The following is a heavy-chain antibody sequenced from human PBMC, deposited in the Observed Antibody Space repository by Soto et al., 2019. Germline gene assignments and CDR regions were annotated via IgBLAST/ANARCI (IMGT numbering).Heavy chain of an antibody. CDR2: INHSGST. J-gene: IGHJ5*02. D-gene: IGHD2-2*01. Sequence: PSETLSLSCAGYGGAFRGYYWGGIRQPPGKGLEWMGEINHSGSTHYNPSLKSRLTTSVDTPKNQLSLKLSSVTAADTAVYYCARGNFLYCSSTSCYGGEYNWFDPWGQGTLLTDS. V-gene: IGHV4-34*01. CDR3: ARGNFLYCSSTSCYGGEYNWFDP. CDR1: GGAFRGYY.